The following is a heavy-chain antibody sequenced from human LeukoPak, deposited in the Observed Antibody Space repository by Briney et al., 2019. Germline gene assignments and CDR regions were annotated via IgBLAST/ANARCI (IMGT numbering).Heavy chain of an antibody. CDR1: GFTFSSYA. CDR3: ARHSRDGYDY. CDR2: ISYDGSNK. D-gene: IGHD5-24*01. J-gene: IGHJ4*02. V-gene: IGHV3-30-3*01. Sequence: PGGSLRLSCAACGFTFSSYAMHWVRQAPGKGLEWVAVISYDGSNKYYADSVKGRFTISRDNSKNTLYLQMNSLRAEDTAVYYCARHSRDGYDYWGQGTLVTVSS.